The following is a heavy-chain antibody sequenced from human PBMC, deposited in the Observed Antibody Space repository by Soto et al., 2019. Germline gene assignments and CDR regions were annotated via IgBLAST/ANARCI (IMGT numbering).Heavy chain of an antibody. J-gene: IGHJ3*02. D-gene: IGHD2-15*01. V-gene: IGHV3-30-3*01. Sequence: PGGSLRLSCAASGFTFSSYAMHWVRQAPGKGLEWVAVISYDGSNKYYADSVKGRFTISRDNSKNTLYLQMNSLRAEDTAVYYCARELVVVAKDAFDIWGQGTMVTVS. CDR1: GFTFSSYA. CDR2: ISYDGSNK. CDR3: ARELVVVAKDAFDI.